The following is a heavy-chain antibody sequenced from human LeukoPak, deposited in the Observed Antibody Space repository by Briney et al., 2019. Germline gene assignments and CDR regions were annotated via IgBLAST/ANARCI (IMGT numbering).Heavy chain of an antibody. D-gene: IGHD3-9*01. V-gene: IGHV1-69*05. J-gene: IGHJ3*02. CDR3: ATPLGVYYDTSVDI. Sequence: GASVKVSCKASGGTFSSYAISWVRQAPGQGLEWMGGIIPIFGTANYAQKFQGRVTITTDESTSTAYMELSSLRSEDTAVYYCATPLGVYYDTSVDIWGQGTMVTVSS. CDR1: GGTFSSYA. CDR2: IIPIFGTA.